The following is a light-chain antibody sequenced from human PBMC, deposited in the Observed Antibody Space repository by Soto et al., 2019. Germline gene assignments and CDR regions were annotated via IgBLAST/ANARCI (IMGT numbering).Light chain of an antibody. CDR1: HSVSGD. J-gene: IGKJ1*01. CDR2: RIF. Sequence: EIVMTQSPGTLSVFPGERATLSCRASHSVSGDLDWFQQKPGQAPRLVLKRIFNRGIGVQASFSGSGSETEFTRTISGLQSEDSGVYYCLQHYAWPWTFGQGTQVEIK. V-gene: IGKV3-15*01. CDR3: LQHYAWPWT.